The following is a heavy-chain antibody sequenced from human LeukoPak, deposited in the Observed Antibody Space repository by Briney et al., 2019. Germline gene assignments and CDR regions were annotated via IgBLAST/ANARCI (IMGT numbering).Heavy chain of an antibody. CDR1: SGSISSYY. V-gene: IGHV4-59*01. Sequence: PSETLSLTCTVSSGSISSYYWTWIRQSPGKGLEWIGHIYYSGNTNCNPSLKSRVTISVGTSKNHFSLKLSSVTAADTAVYYCARGNYYYYGMDVWGQGTTVTVSS. J-gene: IGHJ6*02. CDR2: IYYSGNT. CDR3: ARGNYYYYGMDV.